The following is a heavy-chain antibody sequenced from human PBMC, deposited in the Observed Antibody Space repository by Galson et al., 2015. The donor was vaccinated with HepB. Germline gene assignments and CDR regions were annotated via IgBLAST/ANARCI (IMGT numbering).Heavy chain of an antibody. CDR2: IWYDGTNK. J-gene: IGHJ4*02. Sequence: SLRLSCAASGFTFSNYGMHWVRQAPGKGLEWVAVIWYDGTNKYYADSVKGRFTISRDNSQNTLYLQMGSLRPGDTAVYYCARAPRISFGELMQPLTNWGLGTLVTVSS. D-gene: IGHD3-10*01. V-gene: IGHV3-33*01. CDR3: ARAPRISFGELMQPLTN. CDR1: GFTFSNYG.